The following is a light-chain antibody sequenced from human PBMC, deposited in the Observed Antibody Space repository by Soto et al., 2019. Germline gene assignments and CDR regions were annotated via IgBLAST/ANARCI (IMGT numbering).Light chain of an antibody. J-gene: IGKJ1*01. V-gene: IGKV1-5*01. CDR3: QQYHSYWT. Sequence: DIQMTQSPSSLSASVGDRVTITCRASQNIRSRLAWFAQKPGKAPKLLIYDASSSESGVPQRFSGSGSGTEFTLTISSLQTDDFSTYYCQQYHSYWTFGQGTKVDNK. CDR1: QNIRSR. CDR2: DAS.